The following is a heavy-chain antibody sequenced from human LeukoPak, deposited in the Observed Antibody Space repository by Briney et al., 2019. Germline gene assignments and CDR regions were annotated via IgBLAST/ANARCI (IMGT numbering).Heavy chain of an antibody. Sequence: GGSLRLSCAASGFTFSSYWMSWVRQAPGKGLEWVANIKQDGSEKYYVDSVKGRFTISRDNAKNSLYLQMNSLRAEDTAVYYCARTGGSGYLYYFDYWGQGTLVTVSS. J-gene: IGHJ4*02. V-gene: IGHV3-7*01. CDR3: ARTGGSGYLYYFDY. CDR1: GFTFSSYW. CDR2: IKQDGSEK. D-gene: IGHD3-3*01.